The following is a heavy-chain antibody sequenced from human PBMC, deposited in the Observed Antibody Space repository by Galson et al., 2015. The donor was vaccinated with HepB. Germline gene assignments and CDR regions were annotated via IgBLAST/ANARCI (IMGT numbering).Heavy chain of an antibody. Sequence: SVKVSCKASGYTFTSYAMHWVRQAPGQRLEWMGWINAGNGNTKYSQKFQGRVTITRDTSASTAYMELSSLRSEDTAVYYCARDRRGYKNWFDPWGQGTLVTVSS. V-gene: IGHV1-3*01. D-gene: IGHD5-18*01. J-gene: IGHJ5*02. CDR1: GYTFTSYA. CDR2: INAGNGNT. CDR3: ARDRRGYKNWFDP.